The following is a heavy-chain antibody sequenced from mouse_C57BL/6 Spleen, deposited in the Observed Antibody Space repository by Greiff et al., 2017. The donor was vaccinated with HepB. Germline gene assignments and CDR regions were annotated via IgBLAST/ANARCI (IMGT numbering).Heavy chain of an antibody. CDR2: INYDGSST. J-gene: IGHJ2*01. CDR1: GFTFSDYY. D-gene: IGHD2-1*01. CDR3: ARIYYGNYYFDY. V-gene: IGHV5-16*01. Sequence: EVMLVESEGGLVQPGSSMKLSCTASGFTFSDYYMAWVRQVPEKGLEWVANINYDGSSTYYLDSLKSRFIISRDNAKNILYLQMSSLKSEDTATYYCARIYYGNYYFDYWGQGTTLTVSS.